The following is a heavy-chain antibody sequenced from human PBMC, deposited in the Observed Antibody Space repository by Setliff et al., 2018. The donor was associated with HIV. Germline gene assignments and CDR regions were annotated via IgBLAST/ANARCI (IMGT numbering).Heavy chain of an antibody. Sequence: TGGSLRLSCAACGFTFSNYGMHWVRQAPGKGLAWVAVIWFDESKRYYADSVKGRFTISRDNSKNTLYLEMSSLRPEDTAIYYCAKLLWFGESAFDIWGQGTMVTVSS. CDR1: GFTFSNYG. D-gene: IGHD3-10*01. V-gene: IGHV3-30*02. CDR3: AKLLWFGESAFDI. J-gene: IGHJ3*02. CDR2: IWFDESKR.